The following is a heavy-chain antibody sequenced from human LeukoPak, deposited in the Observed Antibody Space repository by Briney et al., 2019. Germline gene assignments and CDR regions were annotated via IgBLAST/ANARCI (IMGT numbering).Heavy chain of an antibody. CDR2: IKQDGSEK. CDR3: MGGAGWLVDY. D-gene: IGHD2-15*01. Sequence: PGGSLRLSCAASGFTFSNYWMNWVRQTPGRGLEWVAIIKQDGSEKLYVDSVEGRFTISRDNAKNSLYLQMNSLRVEDTAVSYCMGGAGWLVDYWGQGTLVTVSS. CDR1: GFTFSNYW. J-gene: IGHJ4*02. V-gene: IGHV3-7*01.